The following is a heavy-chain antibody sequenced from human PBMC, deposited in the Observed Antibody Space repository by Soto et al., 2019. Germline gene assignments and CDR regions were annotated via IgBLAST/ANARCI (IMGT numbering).Heavy chain of an antibody. CDR3: ARGYCSGGSCYSSWFDP. V-gene: IGHV4-39*01. CDR2: IYYSGST. D-gene: IGHD2-15*01. J-gene: IGHJ5*02. Sequence: QLQLQESGPGLVKPSETLSLTCTVSGGSISSSSYYWGWIRQPPGKGLEWIGSIYYSGSTYYNPSLKSRVTISVDTSKNQFSLKLSSVTAADTAVYYCARGYCSGGSCYSSWFDPWGQGTLVTVSS. CDR1: GGSISSSSYY.